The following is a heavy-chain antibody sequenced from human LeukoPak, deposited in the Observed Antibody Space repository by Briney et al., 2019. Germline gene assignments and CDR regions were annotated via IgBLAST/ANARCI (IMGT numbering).Heavy chain of an antibody. D-gene: IGHD6-19*01. J-gene: IGHJ4*02. Sequence: PGGSLRLSCAASGFTFSSYGMNWVRQAPGKGLEWVSSISSSSSYIYYADSVKGRFTISRDNAKNSLYLQMNSLRAEDTAVYYCARDLRSRGWYYFDYWGQGTLVTVSS. CDR1: GFTFSSYG. CDR2: ISSSSSYI. CDR3: ARDLRSRGWYYFDY. V-gene: IGHV3-21*01.